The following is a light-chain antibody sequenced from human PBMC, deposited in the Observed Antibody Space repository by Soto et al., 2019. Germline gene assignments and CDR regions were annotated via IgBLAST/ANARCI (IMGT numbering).Light chain of an antibody. V-gene: IGKV3-15*01. CDR3: QHFGTAPPWT. J-gene: IGKJ1*01. Sequence: EIVMTQSPATLSVSPWEIATLSCRASQSVSSNLAWYQQKVGQAPRLLIYGASTRATGVPARFSGSGSGTEFTLTISSLQSEDFAVYYCQHFGTAPPWTFGQGTKVDIK. CDR2: GAS. CDR1: QSVSSN.